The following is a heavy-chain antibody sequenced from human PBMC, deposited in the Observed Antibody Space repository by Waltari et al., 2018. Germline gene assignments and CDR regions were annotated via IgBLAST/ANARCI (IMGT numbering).Heavy chain of an antibody. Sequence: QVQLQQWGAGLLKPSETLSLTCAVYGYSISSGYYWDWIRQPPGKGLEWMGTINHSGLTYYNPSLKSRVTISVDTSKNHFSLEMRSVTAADTAVYYCARGGGLLRGVSGYGYGMDVWGQGTTVTVSS. CDR1: GYSISSGYY. CDR2: INHSGLT. J-gene: IGHJ6*02. V-gene: IGHV4-38-2*01. CDR3: ARGGGLLRGVSGYGYGMDV. D-gene: IGHD3-10*01.